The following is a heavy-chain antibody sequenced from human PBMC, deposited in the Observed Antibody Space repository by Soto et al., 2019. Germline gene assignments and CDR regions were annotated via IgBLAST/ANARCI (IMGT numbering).Heavy chain of an antibody. Sequence: GGSLRLSCAASGFTFDDYGMSWVRQAPGKGLECVSGINWNGGSTGYADSVKGRFTISRVNAKNSLYLQMNSLRAEDTALYHCARPKMDCSGGSCYWDAFDIWGQGTMVTVSS. J-gene: IGHJ3*02. CDR2: INWNGGST. CDR3: ARPKMDCSGGSCYWDAFDI. CDR1: GFTFDDYG. D-gene: IGHD2-15*01. V-gene: IGHV3-20*01.